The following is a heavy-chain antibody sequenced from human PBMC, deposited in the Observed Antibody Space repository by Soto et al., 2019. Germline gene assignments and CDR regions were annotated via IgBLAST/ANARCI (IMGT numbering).Heavy chain of an antibody. CDR2: IY. V-gene: IGHV5-51*01. D-gene: IGHD6-13*01. J-gene: IGHJ6*02. CDR3: ARTAAAGKYYYGMDV. CDR1: GYSFTSYW. Sequence: GESLKISCKGSGYSFTSYWIGWVRQMPGKGLESMGIIYSPSFQGQVTISADKSISTAYLQWSSLKASDTAMYYCARTAAAGKYYYGMDVWGQGTTVTASS.